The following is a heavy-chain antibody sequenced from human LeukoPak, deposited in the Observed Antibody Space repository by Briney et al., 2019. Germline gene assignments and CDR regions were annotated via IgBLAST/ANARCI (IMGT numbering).Heavy chain of an antibody. CDR1: GGSISSGGYS. Sequence: PSETLSLTCAVSGGSISSGGYSWSWVRQPPGEGLEWVGYIYHSVSTYYHPSLQSRITISLDRSKSQFSLKLSSMPAADTAVYDCASWKTGYDRDSFDIWGQGTMVTVSS. CDR3: ASWKTGYDRDSFDI. D-gene: IGHD5-12*01. V-gene: IGHV4-30-2*01. CDR2: IYHSVST. J-gene: IGHJ3*02.